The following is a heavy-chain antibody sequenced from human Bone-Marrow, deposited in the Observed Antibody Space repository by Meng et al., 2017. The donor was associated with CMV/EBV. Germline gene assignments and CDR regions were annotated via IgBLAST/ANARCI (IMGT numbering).Heavy chain of an antibody. CDR1: GYTFTSYY. CDR2: INPSGGST. D-gene: IGHD2-2*01. V-gene: IGHV1-46*01. CDR3: ARSHCSSTCCSNYYYYGMDV. J-gene: IGHJ6*02. Sequence: ASVKVSCKASGYTFTSYYMHWVRQAPGQGLEWMGIINPSGGSTSYAQKFQGRVTMTRDTSTSTVYMELSSLKSEDTAVYYCARSHCSSTCCSNYYYYGMDVWGQGTTVTVSS.